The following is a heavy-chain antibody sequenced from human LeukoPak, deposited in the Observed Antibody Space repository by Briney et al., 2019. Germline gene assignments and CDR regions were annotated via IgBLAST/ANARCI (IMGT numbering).Heavy chain of an antibody. Sequence: ASVKVSCKASGYTFTSYYMHWVRQAPGQGLEWMGIINPSGGSTSYAQKFQGRVTMTRDMSTSTVYMELSSLRSEDTAVYYCARDLTEARFLEWSPYGADAFDIWGQGTMVTVSS. CDR3: ARDLTEARFLEWSPYGADAFDI. CDR1: GYTFTSYY. V-gene: IGHV1-46*01. D-gene: IGHD3-3*01. CDR2: INPSGGST. J-gene: IGHJ3*02.